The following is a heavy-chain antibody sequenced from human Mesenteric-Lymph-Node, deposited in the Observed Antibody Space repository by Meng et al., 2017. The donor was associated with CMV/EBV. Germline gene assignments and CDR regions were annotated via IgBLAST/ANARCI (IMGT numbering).Heavy chain of an antibody. D-gene: IGHD2-2*01. CDR3: ARDTLYCSSTSCYFFDY. Sequence: YHFTSYAMNWVRQAPGQGLEWMGWINTNTGNPTYAQGFTGRFVFSLDTSVSTAYLQISSLKAEDTAVYYCARDTLYCSSTSCYFFDYWGQGTLVTVSS. V-gene: IGHV7-4-1*02. CDR2: INTNTGNP. J-gene: IGHJ4*02. CDR1: YHFTSYA.